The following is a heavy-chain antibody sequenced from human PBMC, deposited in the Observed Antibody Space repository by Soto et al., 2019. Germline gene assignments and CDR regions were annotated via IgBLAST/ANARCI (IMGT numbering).Heavy chain of an antibody. CDR3: TRHPYDFGDYGNVATRHPDTYGIDV. J-gene: IGHJ6*02. D-gene: IGHD4-17*01. Sequence: EVQLVESGGGLVQPGGSLKLSCAASGFTFSGSAMHWVRQAPGKGLEWVGRIRSKANSYATAYAASMKGRFTISRDDSKKTAYPQMNSLKTEDTAVYYCTRHPYDFGDYGNVATRHPDTYGIDVWGQGTTSTVSS. CDR2: IRSKANSYAT. CDR1: GFTFSGSA. V-gene: IGHV3-73*02.